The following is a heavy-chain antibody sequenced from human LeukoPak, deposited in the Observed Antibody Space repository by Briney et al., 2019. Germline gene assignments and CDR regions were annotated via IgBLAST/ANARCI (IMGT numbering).Heavy chain of an antibody. CDR2: ISYDGSNK. J-gene: IGHJ4*02. V-gene: IGHV3-30*18. D-gene: IGHD3-10*01. CDR1: GFTFSSYR. CDR3: VNMVRGVMGY. Sequence: PGGSLRLSCAASGFTFSSYRMHWVRQAPGKGLEWVAVISYDGSNKYYADSVKGRFTISRDNSKNTLCLQMNSLRAEDTAVYYCVNMVRGVMGYWGQGTLVTVSS.